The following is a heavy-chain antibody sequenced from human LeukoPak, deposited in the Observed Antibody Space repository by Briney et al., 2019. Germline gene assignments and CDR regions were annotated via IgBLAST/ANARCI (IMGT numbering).Heavy chain of an antibody. Sequence: KTGGSLRLSCAASGFTFSSHSMTWVRQAPGKGLEWVSSISSSSNYIYYADSVKGRFTISRDNAKNSLYLQANSLRAEVTAVYYGARDGGGSYQVDYWGQGTLVTVSS. V-gene: IGHV3-21*01. CDR2: ISSSSNYI. CDR1: GFTFSSHS. J-gene: IGHJ4*02. D-gene: IGHD1-26*01. CDR3: ARDGGGSYQVDY.